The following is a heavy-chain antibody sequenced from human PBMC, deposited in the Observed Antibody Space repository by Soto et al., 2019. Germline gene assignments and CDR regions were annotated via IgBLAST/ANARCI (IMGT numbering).Heavy chain of an antibody. J-gene: IGHJ4*02. D-gene: IGHD3-16*01. CDR2: IKEDGSEI. CDR1: GFNVRSYW. V-gene: IGHV3-7*01. CDR3: ARDIGFDYVN. Sequence: VGSPRLSCAVSGFNVRSYWMSWVRQAPGKGLEWVASIKEDGSEIYYLQSVRGRFAISRDSAGNALQLAMNYLSAEDTATYFCARDIGFDYVNWGQGTLVTVSS.